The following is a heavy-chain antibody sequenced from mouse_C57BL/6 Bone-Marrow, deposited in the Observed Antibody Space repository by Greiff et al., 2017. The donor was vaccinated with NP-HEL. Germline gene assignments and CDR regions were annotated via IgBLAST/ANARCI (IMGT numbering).Heavy chain of an antibody. Sequence: VQLQQSVAELVRPGASVKLSCTASGFNFKNTYMHWVKQRPEQGLEWIGRIDPANGNTKYAPKFQGKATITADTSSNTAYLQLSSLTSEDTAIYYCARDYYGSSYGAMDYWGQGTSVTVSS. V-gene: IGHV14-3*01. CDR2: IDPANGNT. CDR3: ARDYYGSSYGAMDY. J-gene: IGHJ4*01. D-gene: IGHD1-1*01. CDR1: GFNFKNTY.